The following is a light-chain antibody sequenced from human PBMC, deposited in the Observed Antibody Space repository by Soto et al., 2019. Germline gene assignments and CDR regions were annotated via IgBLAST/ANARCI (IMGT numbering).Light chain of an antibody. CDR3: SSYTSISTSYV. V-gene: IGLV2-14*01. Sequence: QSALTQPASVSGSPGQSITISCTGTSRDVGSYNYVSWFQQHPGKAPKLMIYEVNNRSSGVSDRFFGSKSGNTASLTISGLQAEDEADYYCSSYTSISTSYVFGTGTKVTVL. CDR2: EVN. J-gene: IGLJ1*01. CDR1: SRDVGSYNY.